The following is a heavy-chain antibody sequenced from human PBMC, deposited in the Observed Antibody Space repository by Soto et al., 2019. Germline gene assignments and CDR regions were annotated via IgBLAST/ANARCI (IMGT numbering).Heavy chain of an antibody. CDR2: ISYDGSNK. J-gene: IGHJ4*02. CDR3: ARDRIVGVYDFWSGSTGLDY. Sequence: QVQLVESGGGVVQPGRSLRLSCAASGFTFSSYAMHWVRQAPGKWLEWVAVISYDGSNKYYADSVKGRFTISRDNSKNTLYLQMNSLRAEDTAVYYCARDRIVGVYDFWSGSTGLDYWGQGTLVTVSS. D-gene: IGHD3-3*01. V-gene: IGHV3-30-3*01. CDR1: GFTFSSYA.